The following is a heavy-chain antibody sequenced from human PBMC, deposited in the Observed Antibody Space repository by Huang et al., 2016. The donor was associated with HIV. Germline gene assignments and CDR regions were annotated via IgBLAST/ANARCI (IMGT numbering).Heavy chain of an antibody. J-gene: IGHJ3*01. Sequence: QVRLVESGGGVVQPGASLTLSCSASGFPFSAYGMDWVPQAPGKGLEWVSFIRYDGNNDYLIGSVKGRFTISRYNSNNTLYLRMNSLRPEDTAVYYCVKERGSSRARSSFDFWGQGTSVIVSS. CDR3: VKERGSSRARSSFDF. CDR1: GFPFSAYG. V-gene: IGHV3-30*02. CDR2: IRYDGNND. D-gene: IGHD6-13*01.